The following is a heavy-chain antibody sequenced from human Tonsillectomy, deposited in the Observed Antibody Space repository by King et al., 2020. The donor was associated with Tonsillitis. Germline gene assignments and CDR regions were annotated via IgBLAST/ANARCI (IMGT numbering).Heavy chain of an antibody. CDR2: ISYDQSNK. CDR3: ARRSLEGESSSYPGPPDF. Sequence: VQLVESGGGVVQPGRSLRLSCAAFGFTFSDFAMHWVRQSPGKGPEWVAIISYDQSNKYYTDSVKGRFTISRDNFKNTLYLQMNSLSTEDTAVYYCARRSLEGESSSYPGPPDFWGQGTLVTVSS. CDR1: GFTFSDFA. D-gene: IGHD3-22*01. V-gene: IGHV3-30*04. J-gene: IGHJ4*02.